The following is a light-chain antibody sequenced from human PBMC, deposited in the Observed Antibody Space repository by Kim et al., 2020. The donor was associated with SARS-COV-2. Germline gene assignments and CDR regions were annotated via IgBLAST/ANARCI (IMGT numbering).Light chain of an antibody. J-gene: IGKJ1*01. CDR3: QQYNSYSPQWT. Sequence: GDRVAITCRASQRISTWLAWYQQEPGKAPKLRIYDASNLESGVPSRFSGSGSGTEFTLTINSLQPDDFATYYCQQYNSYSPQWTFGQGTKVEIK. V-gene: IGKV1-5*01. CDR1: QRISTW. CDR2: DAS.